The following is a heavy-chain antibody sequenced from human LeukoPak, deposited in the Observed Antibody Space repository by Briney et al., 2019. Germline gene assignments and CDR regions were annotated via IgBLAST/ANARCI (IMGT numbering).Heavy chain of an antibody. V-gene: IGHV1-18*01. Sequence: SVKVSCTASGYTFTSYGISWVRQAPGQGLEWMGWISAYNGNTNYAQKLQGRVTMTTDTSTSTAYMELRSLRSDDTAVYYCARVGYYGSGSYLTGMDVWGQGTTVTVSS. CDR3: ARVGYYGSGSYLTGMDV. CDR1: GYTFTSYG. CDR2: ISAYNGNT. J-gene: IGHJ6*02. D-gene: IGHD3-10*01.